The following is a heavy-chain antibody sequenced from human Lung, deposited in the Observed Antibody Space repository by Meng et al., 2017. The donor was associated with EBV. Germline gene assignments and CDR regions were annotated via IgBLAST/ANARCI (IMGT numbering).Heavy chain of an antibody. D-gene: IGHD4-17*01. V-gene: IGHV4-30-4*08. J-gene: IGHJ4*02. CDR2: IYYSGST. CDR3: ARGPTTYFDY. CDR1: CGPISSGGHY. Sequence: QLQLRQSGAGLVKRSPTLSLTSTVPCGPISSGGHYWSWIRQHPGKSLEWIGYIYYSGSTYYNPSLKSRVTISVDTSKNQFSLKLSSVTAADTAVYYCARGPTTYFDYWGQGTLVTVSS.